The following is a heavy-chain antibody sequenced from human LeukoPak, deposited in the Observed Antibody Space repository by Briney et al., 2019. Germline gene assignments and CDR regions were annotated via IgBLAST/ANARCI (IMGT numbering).Heavy chain of an antibody. J-gene: IGHJ4*02. CDR2: ISLAGQT. CDR3: SRESGPFCPFGY. Sequence: TSETLSLTCGVSGGSISGTNWWSWVRQPPGQGLEWIGEISLAGQTNYNPSLNGRVTMSLDKSSNQLSLHLTSVTPADTATYFCSRESGPFCPFGYWGQGTLVIVSS. V-gene: IGHV4/OR15-8*02. D-gene: IGHD1-26*01. CDR1: GGSISGTNW.